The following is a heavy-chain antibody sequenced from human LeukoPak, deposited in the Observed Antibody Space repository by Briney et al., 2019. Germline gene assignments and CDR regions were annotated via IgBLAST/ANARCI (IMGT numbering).Heavy chain of an antibody. CDR3: ARDNVSGYYPLYYFDY. V-gene: IGHV1-24*01. J-gene: IGHJ4*02. CDR1: GYTLTELS. Sequence: ASVKVSCKVSGYTLTELSMHWVRQAPGKGLEWMGGFDPEDGETIYAQKFQGRVTITRDTSASTAYMELSSLRSEDTAVYYCARDNVSGYYPLYYFDYWGQGTLVTVSS. CDR2: FDPEDGET. D-gene: IGHD3-22*01.